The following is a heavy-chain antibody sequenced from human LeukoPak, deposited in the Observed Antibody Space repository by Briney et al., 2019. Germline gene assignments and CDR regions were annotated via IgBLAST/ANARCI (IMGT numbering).Heavy chain of an antibody. CDR3: ARMGYCSSTSCFRDYYYMDV. V-gene: IGHV4-59*08. J-gene: IGHJ6*03. Sequence: PSQRLSLTSTVSGGSISSYHWSRIRQPPGKGLEWIGYIDYSESTNYNPSLKSRVTISVDTSKNQFSLKLSSVTAADTAVYYCARMGYCSSTSCFRDYYYMDVWGKGTTVTVSS. CDR1: GGSISSYH. D-gene: IGHD2-2*01. CDR2: IDYSEST.